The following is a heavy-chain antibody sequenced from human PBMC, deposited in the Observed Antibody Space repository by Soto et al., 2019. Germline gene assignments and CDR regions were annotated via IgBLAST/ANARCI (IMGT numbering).Heavy chain of an antibody. CDR3: ARLYSSSSHYYYGMDV. Sequence: GASVKVSCKASGGTFSSYAISWVRQAPGQGLEWMGGIIPIFGTANYAQKFQGRVTITADESTSTAYMELSSLRSEDTAVYHCARLYSSSSHYYYGMDVWGQGTTVTVSS. CDR1: GGTFSSYA. CDR2: IIPIFGTA. D-gene: IGHD6-6*01. V-gene: IGHV1-69*13. J-gene: IGHJ6*02.